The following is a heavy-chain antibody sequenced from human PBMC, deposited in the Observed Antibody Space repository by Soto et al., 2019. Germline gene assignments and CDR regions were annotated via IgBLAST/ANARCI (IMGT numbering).Heavy chain of an antibody. CDR2: ISLTSSTM. J-gene: IGHJ6*02. Sequence: LVQSGGHLVQPGGSLRLSCDGSVFNFSDYSMSWVRQAPGKGLEWLSYISLTSSTMYYSASVRGRFTIYRDNAKNSLNLQMDSLRDEDTAVYYCVRERRARDHNYGIFYYYVMDVWGQGTTVTVSS. V-gene: IGHV3-48*02. CDR3: VRERRARDHNYGIFYYYVMDV. CDR1: VFNFSDYS. D-gene: IGHD3-16*01.